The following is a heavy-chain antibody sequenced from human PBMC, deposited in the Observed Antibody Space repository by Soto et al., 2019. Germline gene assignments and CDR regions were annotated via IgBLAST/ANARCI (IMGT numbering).Heavy chain of an antibody. CDR2: IIPMLTVR. D-gene: IGHD2-2*01. V-gene: IGHV1-69*02. Sequence: QVHLVQSGAEVKKPGSSVKVSCKAAGGTFSTYTLIWVRQAPGQGLEWMGRIIPMLTVRNSAQKFQGRFTLTADKSTCTAFMELTSLRSYDTAVYYCSIGSWSAETFDVWGQGTMVTVSS. CDR1: GGTFSTYT. J-gene: IGHJ3*01. CDR3: SIGSWSAETFDV.